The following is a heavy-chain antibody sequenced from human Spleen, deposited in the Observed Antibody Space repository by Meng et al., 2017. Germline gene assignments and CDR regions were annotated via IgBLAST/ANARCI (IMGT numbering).Heavy chain of an antibody. V-gene: IGHV4-34*01. Sequence: QGQLPQWGAGLLTPSEPLSLTCAVYGGSFSGYYGSWIRQPPGKGREWIGEINHSGSTNYNPSLKSRVTISVDTSKNQFSLKLSSVTAADTAVYYCARAGGSSWGQGTLVTVSS. D-gene: IGHD6-13*01. J-gene: IGHJ4*02. CDR1: GGSFSGYY. CDR2: INHSGST. CDR3: ARAGGSS.